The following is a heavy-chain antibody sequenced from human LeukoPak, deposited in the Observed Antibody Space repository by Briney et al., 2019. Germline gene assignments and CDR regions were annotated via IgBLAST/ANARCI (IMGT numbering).Heavy chain of an antibody. J-gene: IGHJ3*02. CDR3: AKDISWGWGDAFDI. CDR1: GFTFDDYA. D-gene: IGHD7-27*01. V-gene: IGHV3-9*01. Sequence: GGSLRLSCAASGFTFDDYAMHWVRQAPGKGLEWVSGISWNSGSIGYADSVKGRFTISRDNAKNSLYLQMNSLRAEDTALYYCAKDISWGWGDAFDIWGQGTMVTVSS. CDR2: ISWNSGSI.